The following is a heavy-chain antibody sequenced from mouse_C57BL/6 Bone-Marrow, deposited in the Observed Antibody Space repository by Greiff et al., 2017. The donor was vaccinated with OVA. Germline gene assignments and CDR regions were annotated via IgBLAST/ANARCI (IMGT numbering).Heavy chain of an antibody. CDR1: GFTFSDYY. CDR2: INYDGSST. Sequence: EVKLMESEGGLVQPGSSMKLSCTASGFTFSDYYMAWVRQVPEKGLEWVANINYDGSSTYYLDSLKSRFIISRDNAKNILYLQMSSLKSEDTATYYCARDLYFDYWGQGTTLTVSS. CDR3: ARDLYFDY. J-gene: IGHJ2*01. V-gene: IGHV5-16*01.